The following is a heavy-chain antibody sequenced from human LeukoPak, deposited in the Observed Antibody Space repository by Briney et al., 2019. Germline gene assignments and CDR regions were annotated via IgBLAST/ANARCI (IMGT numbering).Heavy chain of an antibody. D-gene: IGHD6-6*01. Sequence: ASVKVSCKASGYTFTSYYMHWVRQAPGQGLEWMGIINPSGGSTSYAQKFQGRVTMTRDTSTSTAYMELRSLRSDDTAVYNCARDLIPSSIAARPPWFDPWGQGTLVTVSS. CDR3: ARDLIPSSIAARPPWFDP. V-gene: IGHV1-46*01. J-gene: IGHJ5*02. CDR2: INPSGGST. CDR1: GYTFTSYY.